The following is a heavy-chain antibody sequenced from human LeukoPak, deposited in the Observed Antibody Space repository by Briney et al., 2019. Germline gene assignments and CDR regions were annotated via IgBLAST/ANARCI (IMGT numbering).Heavy chain of an antibody. CDR1: GGSISSYY. CDR2: IYYSGST. V-gene: IGHV4-59*01. D-gene: IGHD3-22*01. J-gene: IGHJ4*02. CDR3: ASRTSSGPWDYFDY. Sequence: SETLSLTCTVSGGSISSYYWSWLRQPPGKGLEWLGYIYYSGSTNYNPSLKSRVTISVDTSKNQFSLKLSSVTAADTAVYYCASRTSSGPWDYFDYWGQGTLVTVSS.